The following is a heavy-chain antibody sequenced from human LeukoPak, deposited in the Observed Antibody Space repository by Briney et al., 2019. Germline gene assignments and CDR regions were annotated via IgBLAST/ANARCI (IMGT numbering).Heavy chain of an antibody. CDR1: GFTVSSYY. CDR3: VSHRDPLTRYSLDL. J-gene: IGHJ4*02. D-gene: IGHD2-21*01. V-gene: IGHV3-53*01. CDR2: IDSGVNT. Sequence: GGSLRLSCAASGFTVSSYYMSWVRQAPGKGLEWVSIIDSGVNTYYADSVRGRFTISRDNSKNTLSLQMNNLRAEDTAVYYCVSHRDPLTRYSLDLWGQGTLVSVSS.